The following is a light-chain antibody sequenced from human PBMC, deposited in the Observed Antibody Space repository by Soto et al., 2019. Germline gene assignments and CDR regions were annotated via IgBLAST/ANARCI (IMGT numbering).Light chain of an antibody. CDR1: SSDVGSYNL. Sequence: QSALTQPASVSGSPGQSITISCTGTSSDVGSYNLVSWYQQHPGKAPKLMIYEGSKRPSGVSNRFSGSKSGNTASLTISGLQAQDEAAYYRCSYAGSSTYVFGTGTKVTVL. CDR2: EGS. CDR3: CSYAGSSTYV. J-gene: IGLJ1*01. V-gene: IGLV2-23*01.